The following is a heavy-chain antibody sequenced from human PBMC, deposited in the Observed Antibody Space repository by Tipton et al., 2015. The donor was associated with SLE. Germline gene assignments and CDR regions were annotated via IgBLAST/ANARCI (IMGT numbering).Heavy chain of an antibody. J-gene: IGHJ3*02. CDR2: INPSGGST. V-gene: IGHV1-46*01. Sequence: QLVQSGAEVKKPGASVKVSCKVSGYTLTELSMHWVRQAPGQGLEWMGIINPSGGSTSYAQKFQGRVTMTRDTSTSTVYMELSSLRSEDTAVYYCGLMIADAFDIWGQGTMVTVSS. CDR3: GLMIADAFDI. CDR1: GYTLTELS. D-gene: IGHD3-22*01.